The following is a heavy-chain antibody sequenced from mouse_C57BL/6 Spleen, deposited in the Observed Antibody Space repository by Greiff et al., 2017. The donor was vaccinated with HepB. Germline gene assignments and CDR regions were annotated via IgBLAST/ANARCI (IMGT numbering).Heavy chain of an antibody. CDR1: GYTFTSYW. V-gene: IGHV1-5*01. CDR3: TVYSNPAGCFAY. CDR2: IYPGNSDT. J-gene: IGHJ3*01. D-gene: IGHD2-5*01. Sequence: VLLKESGTVLARPGASVKMSCKTSGYTFTSYWMHWVKQRPGQGLEWIGAIYPGNSDTSYNQKFKGKAKLTAVTSASTAYMELSSLTNEDSAVYYCTVYSNPAGCFAYWGQGTLVTVSA.